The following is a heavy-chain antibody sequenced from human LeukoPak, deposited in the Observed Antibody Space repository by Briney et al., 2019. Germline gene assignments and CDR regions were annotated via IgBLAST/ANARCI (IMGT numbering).Heavy chain of an antibody. CDR3: ASIAAAQDY. D-gene: IGHD6-13*01. CDR2: INHSGST. Sequence: PSETLSLTCTVSGGSISSGSYYWSWIRQPPGKGLEWIGEINHSGSTNYNPSLKSRVTISVDTSKNQFSLKLSSVTAADTAVYYCASIAAAQDYWGQGTLVTVSS. CDR1: GGSISSGSYY. V-gene: IGHV4-39*07. J-gene: IGHJ4*02.